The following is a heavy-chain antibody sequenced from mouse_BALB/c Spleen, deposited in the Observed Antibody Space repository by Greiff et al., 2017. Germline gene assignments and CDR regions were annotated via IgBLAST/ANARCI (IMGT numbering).Heavy chain of an antibody. J-gene: IGHJ3*01. Sequence: VQLQQSGPELMKPGASVKISCKASGYSFTSYYMHWVKQSHGKSLEWIGYIDPFNGGTSYNQKFKGKATLTVDKSSSTAYMHLSSLTSEDSAVYYCAITTATSTWFAYWGQGTLVTVSA. V-gene: IGHV1S135*01. CDR2: IDPFNGGT. CDR1: GYSFTSYY. D-gene: IGHD1-2*01. CDR3: AITTATSTWFAY.